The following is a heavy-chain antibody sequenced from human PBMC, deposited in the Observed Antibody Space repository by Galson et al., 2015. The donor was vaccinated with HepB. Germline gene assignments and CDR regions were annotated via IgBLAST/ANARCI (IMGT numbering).Heavy chain of an antibody. CDR2: IGSKAHNYVT. D-gene: IGHD6-13*01. J-gene: IGHJ4*02. CDR1: GFTFSSSA. CDR3: TRLGDLSGYSSK. Sequence: SLRLSCAASGFTFSSSAMHWVRQASGKGLEWVGRIGSKAHNYVTAYVASVKGRFTISRDDSKSTAYLQMNSLKTEDAAVYYCTRLGDLSGYSSKWGQGTLVTVSS. V-gene: IGHV3-73*01.